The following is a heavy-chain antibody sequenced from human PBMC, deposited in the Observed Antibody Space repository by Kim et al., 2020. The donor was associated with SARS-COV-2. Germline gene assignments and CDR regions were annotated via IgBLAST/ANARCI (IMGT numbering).Heavy chain of an antibody. CDR2: IYHSGST. CDR3: ARGFGLAVAGPIDY. V-gene: IGHV4-4*02. Sequence: SETLSLTCAVSGSSISSSNWWSWVRQPPGKGLEWIGEIYHSGSTNYNPSLKSRVTISVDKSKNQFSLKLSSVTAADTAVYYCARGFGLAVAGPIDYWGQGTLVTVSS. J-gene: IGHJ4*02. CDR1: GSSISSSNW. D-gene: IGHD6-19*01.